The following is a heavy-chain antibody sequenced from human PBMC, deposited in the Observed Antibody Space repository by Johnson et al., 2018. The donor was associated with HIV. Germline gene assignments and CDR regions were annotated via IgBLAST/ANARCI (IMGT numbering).Heavy chain of an antibody. D-gene: IGHD3-3*01. Sequence: EKLVESGGGLVKPGGSLRLSCAASRFTFSDYYMSWVRQAPGKGLEWVSVIYTGGTTYYADSVKGRFTISRDNSKNTLYLQMNSLRAEDTAVYYCARESGHAFDIWGQGTVVTVSS. CDR3: ARESGHAFDI. V-gene: IGHV3-66*01. CDR1: RFTFSDYY. J-gene: IGHJ3*02. CDR2: IYTGGTT.